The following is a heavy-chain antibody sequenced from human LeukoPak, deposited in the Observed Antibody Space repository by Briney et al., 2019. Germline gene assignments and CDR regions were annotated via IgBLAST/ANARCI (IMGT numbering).Heavy chain of an antibody. Sequence: PSETLSLTCTVSGGSISSSDYYWTWIRQHPGKGLEWLGFIYHSGSTYYNPSLKSRVTMPVDTSKNQFSLKLNSVTAADTAVYYCATTRAHQFDYWGQGTLVTVSS. CDR3: ATTRAHQFDY. D-gene: IGHD4-11*01. CDR2: IYHSGST. V-gene: IGHV4-31*03. J-gene: IGHJ4*02. CDR1: GGSISSSDYY.